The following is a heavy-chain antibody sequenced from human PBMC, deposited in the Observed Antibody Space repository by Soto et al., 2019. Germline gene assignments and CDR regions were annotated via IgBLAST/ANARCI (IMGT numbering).Heavy chain of an antibody. D-gene: IGHD2-21*01. Sequence: SETLSLTCSVSGASISSSSYYWTWIRQAPGKGLEWIGNIYYSGSTSYNPSLKSRLTMSVDMSQNQFSLKLSSVTAADTAVYFCASTFCGGDTYYDDYWGQGSLVTVSS. J-gene: IGHJ4*02. CDR1: GASISSSSYY. CDR3: ASTFCGGDTYYDDY. V-gene: IGHV4-39*01. CDR2: IYYSGST.